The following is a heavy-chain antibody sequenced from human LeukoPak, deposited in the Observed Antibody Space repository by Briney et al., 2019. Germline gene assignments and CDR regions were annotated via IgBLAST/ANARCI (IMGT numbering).Heavy chain of an antibody. V-gene: IGHV1-69*06. CDR3: ARDGSGWYFPVL. Sequence: SVKVSCKASGGTFSSYAISWVRQAPGQGLEWMGGIIPIFGTANYAQKFQSRVTITADKSTSTAYMELSSLRSEDTAVYYCARDGSGWYFPVLWGQGTLVTVSS. CDR2: IIPIFGTA. J-gene: IGHJ4*02. D-gene: IGHD6-19*01. CDR1: GGTFSSYA.